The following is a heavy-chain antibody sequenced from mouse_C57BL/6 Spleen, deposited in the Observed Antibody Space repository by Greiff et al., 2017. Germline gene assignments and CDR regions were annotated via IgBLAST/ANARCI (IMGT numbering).Heavy chain of an antibody. J-gene: IGHJ1*03. Sequence: VQLQQSDAELVKPGASVKISCKVSGYTFTDHTIHWMKQRPEQGLEWIGYIYPRDGSTKYNEKFQGKATLTADKSASTAYMQLNSLTSEDSSVYFCARSSYYYGGYFDVWGTGTTVTVSS. CDR2: IYPRDGST. CDR1: GYTFTDHT. V-gene: IGHV1-78*01. CDR3: ARSSYYYGGYFDV. D-gene: IGHD1-1*01.